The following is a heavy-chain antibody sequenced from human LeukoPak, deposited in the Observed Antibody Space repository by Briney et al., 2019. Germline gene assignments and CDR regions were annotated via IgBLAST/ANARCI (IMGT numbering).Heavy chain of an antibody. CDR3: ARDGTYNWNDYRLDY. V-gene: IGHV1-18*01. CDR1: GYTFTSYD. CDR2: ISAYNGNT. Sequence: ASVKVSCKASGYTFTSYDINWVRQATGQGLEWMGWISAYNGNTNYAQKLQGRVTMTTDTSTSTAYMELRSLRSDDTAVYYCARDGTYNWNDYRLDYWGQGTLVTVSS. J-gene: IGHJ4*02. D-gene: IGHD1-1*01.